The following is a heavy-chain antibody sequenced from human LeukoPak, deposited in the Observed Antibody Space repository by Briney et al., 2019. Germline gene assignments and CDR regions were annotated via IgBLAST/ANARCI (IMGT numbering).Heavy chain of an antibody. Sequence: SETLSLTCTVFGGSVSSGTYYWSWIRQPPGKGLEWIGYIYYSGSTNYNPSLKSRVTISVDTSKNQFSLKLSSVTAADTAVYYCARGLVEMATRYFDLWGRGTLVTVSS. V-gene: IGHV4-61*01. CDR1: GGSVSSGTYY. CDR2: IYYSGST. CDR3: ARGLVEMATRYFDL. D-gene: IGHD5-24*01. J-gene: IGHJ2*01.